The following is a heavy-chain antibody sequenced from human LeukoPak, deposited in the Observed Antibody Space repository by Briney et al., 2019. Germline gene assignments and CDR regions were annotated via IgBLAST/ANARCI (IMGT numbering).Heavy chain of an antibody. D-gene: IGHD1-26*01. CDR3: VANMGYSGSYYNLDY. CDR2: ISSSSSTI. J-gene: IGHJ4*02. CDR1: GFTFSSYS. V-gene: IGHV3-48*01. Sequence: PGGSLRLSCAASGFTFSSYSMNWVRQAPGKGLEWVSYISSSSSTIYYADSVKGRFTISRDNAKNSLYLQMNSLRAEDTAVYYCVANMGYSGSYYNLDYWGQGTLVTVSS.